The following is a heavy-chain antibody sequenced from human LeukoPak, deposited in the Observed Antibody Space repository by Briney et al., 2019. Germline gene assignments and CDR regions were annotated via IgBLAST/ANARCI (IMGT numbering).Heavy chain of an antibody. CDR2: VNQDGTEK. V-gene: IGHV3-7*03. D-gene: IGHD3-10*01. J-gene: IGHJ4*02. CDR3: ARDHFGSLDS. CDR1: GLTFSSYS. Sequence: GGSLRLSCSASGLTFSSYSMNWVRQAPGKGLEWVGNVNQDGTEKYYMDSVKGRFTISRDNAKNSLYLQMNSLRAEDTAMYYCARDHFGSLDSWGQGILVTVSS.